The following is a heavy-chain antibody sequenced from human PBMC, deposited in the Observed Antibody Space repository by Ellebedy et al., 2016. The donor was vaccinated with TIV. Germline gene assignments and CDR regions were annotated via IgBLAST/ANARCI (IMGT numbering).Heavy chain of an antibody. CDR2: INQAGTET. Sequence: GESLKISCAASGFIFNNNWMPSVRQIQQKRHESLANINQAGTETRSVDSVKVRVVISRDNARQSLFLRMKSLRVDDTPIYFSARDWNYVFHPWGQGTLVTVS. J-gene: IGHJ5*02. CDR1: GFIFNNNW. D-gene: IGHD1-7*01. CDR3: ARDWNYVFHP. V-gene: IGHV3-7*03.